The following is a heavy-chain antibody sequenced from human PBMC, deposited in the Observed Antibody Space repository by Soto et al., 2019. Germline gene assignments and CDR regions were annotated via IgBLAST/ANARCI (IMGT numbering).Heavy chain of an antibody. CDR3: SRSLYYYDTEEYLDS. CDR2: ISYEGGNR. D-gene: IGHD3-22*01. V-gene: IGHV3-30-3*01. Sequence: QVQLVESGGGVVQPGGSLRLSCAASGFSFNLYAMHWVRQAPGKGLEWVAVISYEGGNRFYADSVKGRFTISRDNSRNTLYLHMDKLRAKDTAVYYCSRSLYYYDTEEYLDSGGQGTLLTVSS. CDR1: GFSFNLYA. J-gene: IGHJ4*02.